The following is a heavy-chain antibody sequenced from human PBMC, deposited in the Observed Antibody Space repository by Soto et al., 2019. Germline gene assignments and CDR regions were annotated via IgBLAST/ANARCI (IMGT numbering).Heavy chain of an antibody. CDR2: VSDSGGST. CDR3: AKPPDYNWNDY. V-gene: IGHV3-23*01. CDR1: GFTFSSYA. D-gene: IGHD1-20*01. J-gene: IGHJ4*02. Sequence: EVQLLESGGGLLQHGGSLRLSCTASGFTFSSYAMSWVRQAPGKGLEWISAVSDSGGSTYYADSVKGRFTISRDNSKDTLYLQMNNLRAEDTAVYYCAKPPDYNWNDYWGQGTLVTVSS.